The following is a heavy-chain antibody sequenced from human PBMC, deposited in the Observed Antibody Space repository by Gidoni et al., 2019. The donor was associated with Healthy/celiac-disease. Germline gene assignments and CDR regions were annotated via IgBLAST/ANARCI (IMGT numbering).Heavy chain of an antibody. CDR1: GGTFSSYA. Sequence: QVQLVQSGAEVKKPGSSVKVSCKASGGTFSSYAISWVRQAPGQGLEWMGGIIPIFGTANYAQQCQGRVTITADESTSTAYMELSSLRSEDTAVYYCAREGPVYDFWSGYYYRPNWFDPWGQGTLVTVSS. V-gene: IGHV1-69*01. CDR2: IIPIFGTA. D-gene: IGHD3-3*01. CDR3: AREGPVYDFWSGYYYRPNWFDP. J-gene: IGHJ5*02.